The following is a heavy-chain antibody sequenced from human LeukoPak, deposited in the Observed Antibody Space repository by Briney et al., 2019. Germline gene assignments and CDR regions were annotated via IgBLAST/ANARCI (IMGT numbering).Heavy chain of an antibody. CDR2: MSPSGST. Sequence: SETLSLTCAVYGGSFSGHYWTWIRQTPGKGLEGIGEMSPSGSTSYNPSLKSRVTISVDTSKNQFSLKLSSVTAADTAVYYCARGRQDVTMIVVVMTAVSYYLDVWGKGTTVTVS. D-gene: IGHD3-22*01. J-gene: IGHJ6*03. CDR3: ARGRQDVTMIVVVMTAVSYYLDV. V-gene: IGHV4-34*01. CDR1: GGSFSGHY.